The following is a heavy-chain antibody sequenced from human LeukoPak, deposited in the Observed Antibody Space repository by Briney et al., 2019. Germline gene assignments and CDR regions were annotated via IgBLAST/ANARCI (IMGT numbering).Heavy chain of an antibody. CDR2: IYSGGST. Sequence: GGSLRLSCAASGFTVSSNYMSRVRQAPGKGLEWVSVIYSGGSTYYADSVKGRFTISRDNSKNTLYLQMNSLRAEDTAVYYCARDLGSRALGYWGQGTLVTVSS. V-gene: IGHV3-53*01. J-gene: IGHJ4*02. D-gene: IGHD3-16*01. CDR1: GFTVSSNY. CDR3: ARDLGSRALGY.